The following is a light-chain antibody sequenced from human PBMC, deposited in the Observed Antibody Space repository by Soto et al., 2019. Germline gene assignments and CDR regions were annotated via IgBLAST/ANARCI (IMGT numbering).Light chain of an antibody. CDR2: DAS. J-gene: IGKJ4*01. V-gene: IGKV3-11*01. Sequence: EIVLTQSPATLSLSPGERATLSCRASQSVGSYLAWYQQKPGQAPRLLIYDASNRATGIPARFSGGGSGTAFTLTISSLETEDFAVYFCQQRSNWLTFGGGTKVEIK. CDR1: QSVGSY. CDR3: QQRSNWLT.